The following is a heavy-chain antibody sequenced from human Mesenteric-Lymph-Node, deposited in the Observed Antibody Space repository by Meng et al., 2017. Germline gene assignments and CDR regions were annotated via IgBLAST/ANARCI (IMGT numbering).Heavy chain of an antibody. D-gene: IGHD3-9*01. V-gene: IGHV4-39*07. J-gene: IGHJ4*02. Sequence: SETLSLTCTVSGGSISSSSYYWGWIRQPPGKGLEWIGSIYYSGSTYYNPSLKSRVTISVDTSKNQFSLKLSSVTAADTAVYYCARGGPILRYFDWLLSYWGQGTLVTVSS. CDR3: ARGGPILRYFDWLLSY. CDR1: GGSISSSSYY. CDR2: IYYSGST.